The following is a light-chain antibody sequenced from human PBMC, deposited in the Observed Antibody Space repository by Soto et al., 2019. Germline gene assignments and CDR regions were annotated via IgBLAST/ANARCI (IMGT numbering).Light chain of an antibody. CDR2: DVT. CDR1: SSDVGGYNF. J-gene: IGLJ1*01. V-gene: IGLV2-14*03. Sequence: TQPASMSGSPGQSITISSTGTSSDVGGYNFVSWYQQLPGNAPKLLIYDVTIRPSGVSDRFSGSKSGTTASLTISGLQAEDEADYYYCSYASSTIYVFGTGTKSPS. CDR3: CSYASSTIYV.